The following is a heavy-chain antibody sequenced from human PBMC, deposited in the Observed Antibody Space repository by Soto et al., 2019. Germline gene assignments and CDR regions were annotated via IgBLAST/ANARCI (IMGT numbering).Heavy chain of an antibody. J-gene: IGHJ4*02. CDR1: GGSISSYY. CDR2: IYYSGST. CDR3: ARAKVVVAATTFDY. V-gene: IGHV4-59*08. Sequence: SETLSLTCTVSGGSISSYYWSWIRQPPGKGLEWIGYIYYSGSTNYNPSLKSRVTISVDTSKNQFSLKLSSVTAADTAVYYCARAKVVVAATTFDYWGQGTLVTVSS. D-gene: IGHD2-15*01.